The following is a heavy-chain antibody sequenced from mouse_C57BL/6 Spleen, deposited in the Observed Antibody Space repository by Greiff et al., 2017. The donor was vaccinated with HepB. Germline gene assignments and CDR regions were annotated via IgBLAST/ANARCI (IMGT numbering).Heavy chain of an antibody. CDR3: ARSGNYEGPWFAY. J-gene: IGHJ3*01. CDR1: GYAFTNYL. CDR2: INPGSGGT. Sequence: VMLVESGAELVRPGTSVKVSCKASGYAFTNYLIEWVKQRPGQGLEWIGVINPGSGGTNYNEKFKGKATLTADKSSSTAYMQLSSLTSEDSAVYFCARSGNYEGPWFAYWGQGTLVTVSA. V-gene: IGHV1-54*01. D-gene: IGHD2-1*01.